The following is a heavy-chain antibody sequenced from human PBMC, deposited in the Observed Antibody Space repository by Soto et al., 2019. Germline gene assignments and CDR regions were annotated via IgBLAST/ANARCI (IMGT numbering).Heavy chain of an antibody. Sequence: GGSLRLSCAASGFTFSDYYMSWIRQAPGKGLEWVSYISSSGSTIYYADSVKGRFTISRDNAKNSLYLQMNSLRAEDTAVYYCANTRGVAATSYYYGMDVWGQGTTVTVSS. CDR3: ANTRGVAATSYYYGMDV. V-gene: IGHV3-11*04. D-gene: IGHD2-15*01. CDR1: GFTFSDYY. J-gene: IGHJ6*02. CDR2: ISSSGSTI.